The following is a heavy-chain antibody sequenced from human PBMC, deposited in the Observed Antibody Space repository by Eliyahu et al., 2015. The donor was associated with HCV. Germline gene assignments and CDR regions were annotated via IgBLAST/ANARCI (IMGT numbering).Heavy chain of an antibody. Sequence: EVQLVESGXGLVXPGGSLRLSCAASGFXFSKAWMGXVRQAPGXGLEWIGRXKSKTDGGTTDYAAPVKGRFTISRDDSKSTLYLQMNSLKTEDTAVYYCTTGAPGGFDYYLDVWGQGTTVTVSS. V-gene: IGHV3-15*01. CDR1: GFXFSKAW. D-gene: IGHD3-10*01. CDR2: XKSKTDGGTT. J-gene: IGHJ6*03. CDR3: TTGAPGGFDYYLDV.